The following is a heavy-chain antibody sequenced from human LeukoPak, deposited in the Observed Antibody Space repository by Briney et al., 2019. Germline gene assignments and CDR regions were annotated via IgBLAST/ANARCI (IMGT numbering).Heavy chain of an antibody. CDR3: ARVGIQLCVDY. J-gene: IGHJ4*02. CDR2: ISSSSNTI. CDR1: GFTFSSYS. Sequence: TGGSLRLSCAASGFTFSSYSMNWVRQAPGKGLEWVSYISSSSNTIYYADSVKGRFTISRDNAKNSLYLQMNSLRAEDTAMYYYARVGIQLCVDYWGQGTLVTVSS. V-gene: IGHV3-48*01. D-gene: IGHD5-18*01.